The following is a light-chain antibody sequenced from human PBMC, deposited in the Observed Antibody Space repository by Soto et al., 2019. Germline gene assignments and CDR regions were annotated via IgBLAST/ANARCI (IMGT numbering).Light chain of an antibody. J-gene: IGKJ1*01. CDR1: QDIATY. CDR3: QQYDNLPPTWT. CDR2: DAS. V-gene: IGKV1-33*01. Sequence: IQMTRSPSSLSASVGNRGTISCQAIQDIATYLNWYQQKPGKAPNLLIYDASNLETGVPSRFSGGGSGTHFTFTISTLQPEDLATYYCQQYDNLPPTWTFGQGTKVDIK.